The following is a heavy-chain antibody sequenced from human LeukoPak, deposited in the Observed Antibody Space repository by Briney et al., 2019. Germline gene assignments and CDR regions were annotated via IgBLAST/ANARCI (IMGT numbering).Heavy chain of an antibody. CDR2: IYSGGST. V-gene: IGHV3-53*04. CDR3: ARGPAYYDILTGSLYYYGTDV. CDR1: GFTVSSNY. D-gene: IGHD3-9*01. J-gene: IGHJ6*02. Sequence: GGSLRLSCAASGFTVSSNYMSWVRQAPGKGLEWVSVIYSGGSTYYADSVKGRFTISRHNSKNTLYLQMNSLRAEDTAVYYCARGPAYYDILTGSLYYYGTDVWGQGTTVTVSS.